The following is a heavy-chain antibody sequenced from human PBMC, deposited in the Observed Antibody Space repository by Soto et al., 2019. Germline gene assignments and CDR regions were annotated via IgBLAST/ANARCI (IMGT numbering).Heavy chain of an antibody. CDR3: ARLSREFWSGPDY. Sequence: PGESLKISCEGVGYSFPNHWIAWVRQRPDKGLEWMGTIYPGDSDMRYSPSFRGRVTISVDKSINTAYLQWDSLKASDTAKYYCARLSREFWSGPDYWGQGTLVTVSS. V-gene: IGHV5-51*01. CDR2: IYPGDSDM. J-gene: IGHJ4*02. D-gene: IGHD3-3*01. CDR1: GYSFPNHW.